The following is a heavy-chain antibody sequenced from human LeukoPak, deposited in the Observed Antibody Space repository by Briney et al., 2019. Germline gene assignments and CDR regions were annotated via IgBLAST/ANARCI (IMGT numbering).Heavy chain of an antibody. V-gene: IGHV4-4*07. CDR3: AKVRQRSTVATKGAQHY. Sequence: SETLSLTCTVSGGSISDFYWSWIRQPAGKGLEWIGRIYSGGSTNYNPSLKSRVTMSVDTSKKQFSLNLGSVTAADTAVYYCAKVRQRSTVATKGAQHYWGQGTLVTVSS. CDR2: IYSGGST. D-gene: IGHD4-17*01. CDR1: GGSISDFY. J-gene: IGHJ4*02.